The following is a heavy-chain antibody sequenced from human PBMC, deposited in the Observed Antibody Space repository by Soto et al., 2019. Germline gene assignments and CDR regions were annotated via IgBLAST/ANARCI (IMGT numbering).Heavy chain of an antibody. J-gene: IGHJ4*02. V-gene: IGHV4-31*03. CDR2: IYYSGST. CDR1: GGSISSGGYY. Sequence: QVQLQESGPGLVKPSQTLSLTCTVSGGSISSGGYYWSWIRQHPGKGLEWIGYIYYSGSTSYNPSLDSRVTISIDTSKNQFSLKLSSVTAADTAVYYCARDGGYGSGSYRFDYWGQGTLVIVSS. D-gene: IGHD3-10*01. CDR3: ARDGGYGSGSYRFDY.